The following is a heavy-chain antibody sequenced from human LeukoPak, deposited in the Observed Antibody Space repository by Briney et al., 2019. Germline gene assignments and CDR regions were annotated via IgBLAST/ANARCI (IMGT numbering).Heavy chain of an antibody. CDR2: IRSKANSHAT. J-gene: IGHJ4*02. D-gene: IGHD6-6*01. V-gene: IGHV3-73*01. Sequence: GGSLRLSCAASGFTFSGSAMHWVRQASGKGLEWVGRIRSKANSHATAYAASVKGRFTISRDDSKNTAYLQMNSLKTEDTAVYYCTRHGSIAAHGDYWGQGTLVTVSS. CDR3: TRHGSIAAHGDY. CDR1: GFTFSGSA.